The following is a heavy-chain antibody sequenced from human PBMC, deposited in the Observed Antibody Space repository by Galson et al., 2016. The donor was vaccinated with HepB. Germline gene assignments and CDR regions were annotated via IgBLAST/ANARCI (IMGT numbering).Heavy chain of an antibody. CDR1: DYTFTNYG. CDR3: ARGGRNGDGWFGP. Sequence: SVKVSCKVSDYTFTNYGISWVRQAPGQGLEWMGWISTYNDNTNSAQKFQGRVTMTTDTSTSTAYMELRSLRSEDTAVFYCARGGRNGDGWFGPWGQGTLVTVSS. J-gene: IGHJ5*02. D-gene: IGHD4-23*01. V-gene: IGHV1-18*01. CDR2: ISTYNDNT.